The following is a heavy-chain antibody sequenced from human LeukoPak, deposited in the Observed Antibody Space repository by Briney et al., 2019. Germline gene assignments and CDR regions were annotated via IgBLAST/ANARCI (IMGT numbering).Heavy chain of an antibody. D-gene: IGHD6-19*01. CDR3: ARGLLQWLVREYYYYYMXX. CDR2: MNPNSGNT. Sequence: ASVKVSCKASGYTFTSYDINWVRQATGQGLEWMGWMNPNSGNTGYAQKFQGRVTMTRNTSISTAYMELSSLRSEDTAVYYCARGLLQWLVREYYYYYMXXWGKXXTVT. J-gene: IGHJ6*03. CDR1: GYTFTSYD. V-gene: IGHV1-8*01.